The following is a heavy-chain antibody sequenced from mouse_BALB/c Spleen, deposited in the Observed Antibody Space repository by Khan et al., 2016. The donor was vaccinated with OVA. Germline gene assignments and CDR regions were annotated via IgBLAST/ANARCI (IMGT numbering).Heavy chain of an antibody. CDR3: ARSTTIAFDD. V-gene: IGHV9-3-1*01. CDR1: GYTFTNYG. D-gene: IGHD2-1*01. Sequence: QIQLVQSGPELKKPGETVKISCKASGYTFTNYGMNWVKQAPGKGLKWMGWINTYTGEPTYTDDFKGRFAFSLETSASTAYLQINNLKNEDTAIYVCARSTTIAFDDWGQGTTLTVSS. CDR2: INTYTGEP. J-gene: IGHJ2*01.